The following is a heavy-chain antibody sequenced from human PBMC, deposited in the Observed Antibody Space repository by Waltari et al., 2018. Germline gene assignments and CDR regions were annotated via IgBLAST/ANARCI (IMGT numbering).Heavy chain of an antibody. CDR1: GYNLTGYY. CDR2: INPNSGGT. CDR3: ARGSHDSSGYYHAFDI. V-gene: IGHV1-2*02. J-gene: IGHJ3*02. Sequence: QVQLVQSGAEVKKPGASVKVSCKAPGYNLTGYYMHWVRQAPGQGLEWMGWINPNSGGTNYAQKFQGRVTMTRDTSISTAYMELSRLRSDDTAVYYCARGSHDSSGYYHAFDIWGQGTMVTVSS. D-gene: IGHD3-22*01.